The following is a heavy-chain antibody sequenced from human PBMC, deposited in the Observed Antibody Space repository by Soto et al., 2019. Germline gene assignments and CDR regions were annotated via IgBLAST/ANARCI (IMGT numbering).Heavy chain of an antibody. J-gene: IGHJ3*02. CDR1: GFTFSSYG. CDR2: ISYDGSNN. Sequence: QVQLVESGGGVVQPGRSLRLSCAASGFTFSSYGMHWVRQAPGKGLERVAVISYDGSNNYYAESVKGRFTSSRDNSKNTLYLQMNSLRAEDTAVYYCVRGRDAFDIWGQGTMVTVSS. CDR3: VRGRDAFDI. D-gene: IGHD3-10*01. V-gene: IGHV3-30*03.